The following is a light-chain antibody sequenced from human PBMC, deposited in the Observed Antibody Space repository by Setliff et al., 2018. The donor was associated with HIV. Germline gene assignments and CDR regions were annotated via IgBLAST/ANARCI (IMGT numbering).Light chain of an antibody. CDR3: CSYAGSSTFAV. CDR1: SSDVGSYNL. J-gene: IGLJ3*02. Sequence: QSALTQPASVSESPGQSITISCTGTSSDVGSYNLVSWYRQYPGKAPTLMIYEVSRRPSGVSNRFSGSESGNTASLTISGLQAEDEADYYCCSYAGSSTFAVFGGGTKVTVL. V-gene: IGLV2-23*02. CDR2: EVS.